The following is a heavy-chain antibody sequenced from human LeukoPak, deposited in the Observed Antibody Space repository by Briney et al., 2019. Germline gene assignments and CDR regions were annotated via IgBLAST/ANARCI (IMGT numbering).Heavy chain of an antibody. CDR3: ARDGAGYYDSSGNYWFDP. D-gene: IGHD3-22*01. Sequence: SETLSLTCADYGGSFSGYYWSWIRQHPGKGLEWIGYIYYSGSTYYNPSLKSRVTISVDTSKNQFSLKLSSVTAADTAVYYCARDGAGYYDSSGNYWFDPWGQGTLVTVSS. J-gene: IGHJ5*02. CDR2: IYYSGST. CDR1: GGSFSGYY. V-gene: IGHV4-31*11.